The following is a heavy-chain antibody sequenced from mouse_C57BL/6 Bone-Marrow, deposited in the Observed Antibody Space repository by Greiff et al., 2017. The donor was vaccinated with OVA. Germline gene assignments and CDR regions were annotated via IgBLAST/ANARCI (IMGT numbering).Heavy chain of an antibody. D-gene: IGHD2-5*01. J-gene: IGHJ2*01. CDR1: GYAFTNYL. CDR2: INPGSGGT. Sequence: QVQLQQSGAELVRPGTSVKVSCKASGYAFTNYLIEWVKQRPGQGLEWIGVINPGSGGTNYNEKFKGKATLTADKSSSTAYMQLSSLTSEDAAVYFDARAKGSNHYFDYWGQGTTLTVSS. V-gene: IGHV1-54*01. CDR3: ARAKGSNHYFDY.